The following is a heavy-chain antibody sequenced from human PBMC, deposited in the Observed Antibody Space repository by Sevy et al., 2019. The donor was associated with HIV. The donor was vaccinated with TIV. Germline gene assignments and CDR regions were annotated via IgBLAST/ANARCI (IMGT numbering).Heavy chain of an antibody. D-gene: IGHD1-26*01. Sequence: SETLSLTCTVSGGSISSSSYYWGWIRQPPGKGLEWIGSIYYSGSTYYHPSLKSRVTISVDTSKNQFSLKLSSVTAADTAVYYCARTGSFRVFDYWGQGTLVTVSS. V-gene: IGHV4-39*01. J-gene: IGHJ4*02. CDR2: IYYSGST. CDR1: GGSISSSSYY. CDR3: ARTGSFRVFDY.